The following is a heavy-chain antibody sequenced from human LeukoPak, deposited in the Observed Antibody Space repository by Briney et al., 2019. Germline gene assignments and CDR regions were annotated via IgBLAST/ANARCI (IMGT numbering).Heavy chain of an antibody. CDR1: GGTFSSYA. J-gene: IGHJ6*02. Sequence: ASVTVSFKASGGTFSSYAISWVRQAPGQGREWMGRIIPILGIANYAQKFQGRVTITADKSTSTAYMELSSLRSEDTAVYYCARDGTLTMVRGGYYYYGMDVWGQGTTVTVSS. CDR2: IIPILGIA. D-gene: IGHD3-10*01. V-gene: IGHV1-69*04. CDR3: ARDGTLTMVRGGYYYYGMDV.